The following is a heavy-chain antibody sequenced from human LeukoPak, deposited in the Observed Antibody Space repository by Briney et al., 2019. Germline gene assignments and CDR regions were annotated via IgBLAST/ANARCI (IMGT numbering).Heavy chain of an antibody. V-gene: IGHV5-51*01. CDR3: ASVTCSSTSCYGPEYFQH. Sequence: GESLKISCKGSGYSFTSYWIGWMRQMPGKGLEWMGIIYPGDSDTRYSPSFQGQVTISADKSISTAYLQWSSLKASDTAMYYCASVTCSSTSCYGPEYFQHWGQGTLVTVSS. CDR1: GYSFTSYW. D-gene: IGHD2-2*01. CDR2: IYPGDSDT. J-gene: IGHJ1*01.